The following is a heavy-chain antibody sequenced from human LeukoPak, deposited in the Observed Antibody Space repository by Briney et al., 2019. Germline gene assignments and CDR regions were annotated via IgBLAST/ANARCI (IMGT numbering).Heavy chain of an antibody. D-gene: IGHD1-26*01. CDR2: INHSGST. V-gene: IGHV4-34*01. CDR3: AGGVSGSRNFDY. Sequence: SETLSLTCAVYGGSFSGYYWSWIRQPPGKGLEWIGEINHSGSTNYNPSLKRRVTISVDTSKNQFSLKLSSVTAADTAVYYCAGGVSGSRNFDYWGQGTLVTVSS. CDR1: GGSFSGYY. J-gene: IGHJ4*02.